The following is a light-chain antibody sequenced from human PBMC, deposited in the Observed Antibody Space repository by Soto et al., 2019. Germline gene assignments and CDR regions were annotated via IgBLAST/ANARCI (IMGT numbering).Light chain of an antibody. Sequence: DTVLTQSPGTLSLSPGERATLSCRASQSVGTYLAWYQQKPGQAPRLLIYDASNRATGIAPRFRGSGSGTDFTLTISSLEPEDFAVYYCQQYRSWPSFGQGTRLEIK. CDR3: QQYRSWPS. CDR1: QSVGTY. V-gene: IGKV3-11*01. J-gene: IGKJ5*01. CDR2: DAS.